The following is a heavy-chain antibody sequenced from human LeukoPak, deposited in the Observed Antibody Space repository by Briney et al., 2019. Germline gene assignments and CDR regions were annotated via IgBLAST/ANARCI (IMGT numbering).Heavy chain of an antibody. CDR3: ARDLFRVHPLPDY. Sequence: PSETLSLTCAVYGGSFSGYYWSWIRQPPGKGLEWIGEINHSGSTNYNPSLKSRVTISVDTSKNQFSLKLSSVTAADTAVYYCARDLFRVHPLPDYWGQGTLVTVSS. CDR1: GGSFSGYY. V-gene: IGHV4-34*01. J-gene: IGHJ4*02. CDR2: INHSGST.